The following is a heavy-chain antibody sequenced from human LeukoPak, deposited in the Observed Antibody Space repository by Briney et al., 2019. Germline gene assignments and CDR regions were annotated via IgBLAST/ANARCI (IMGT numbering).Heavy chain of an antibody. CDR2: ISSSSSNI. Sequence: GGSLRLSCAASGFTFSTYSMNWVRQAPGKGLEWVSYISSSSSNIYYADSVKGRFTISRDNAKNSLYLLMNSLRAEETAGYYCASLISRGGYSYGPTHDYWGQGTLVTVSS. J-gene: IGHJ4*02. CDR1: GFTFSTYS. D-gene: IGHD5-18*01. V-gene: IGHV3-48*01. CDR3: ASLISRGGYSYGPTHDY.